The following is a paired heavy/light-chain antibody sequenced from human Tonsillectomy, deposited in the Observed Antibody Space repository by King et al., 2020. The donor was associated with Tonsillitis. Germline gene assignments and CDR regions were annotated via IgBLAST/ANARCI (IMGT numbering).Heavy chain of an antibody. CDR2: IYYSGTT. CDR3: VRLRFESSDYFQRPYGMDV. D-gene: IGHD3-22*01. V-gene: IGHV4-39*01. J-gene: IGHJ6*02. CDR1: GGSISSSNYY. Sequence: QLQLQESGPGLVKPSETLSLTCSVSGGSISSSNYYWGWVRQPPGKGLEWIATIYYSGTTFYSPSLKSRVTMSLDTSTNELSLRMSSVTAADTALYYCVRLRFESSDYFQRPYGMDVWGQGTTVTVSS.
Light chain of an antibody. CDR2: GTS. CDR3: QQYGMSII. Sequence: EIVLTQSPGTLSLSPGERATLSCRASQSVSSSYLAWYQQRPGQAPRLLIYGTSRRATGIPDRFSGSGSGTDFTLTISRLEPEDFAVYYCQQYGMSIIFGPGTKVDIK. J-gene: IGKJ3*01. V-gene: IGKV3-20*01. CDR1: QSVSSSY.